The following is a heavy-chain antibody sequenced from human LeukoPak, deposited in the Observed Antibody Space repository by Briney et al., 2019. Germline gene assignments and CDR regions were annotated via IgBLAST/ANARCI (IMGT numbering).Heavy chain of an antibody. CDR2: IYSGGST. D-gene: IGHD6-19*01. CDR3: ARYSSGWYDYYFDY. J-gene: IGHJ4*02. V-gene: IGHV3-66*01. CDR1: GFTVSSNY. Sequence: GGSLRLSCAASGFTVSSNYMSWVRQAPGKGLKWVSVIYSGGSTYYADSVKGRFTISRDNSKNTLYLQMNSLRAEDTAVYYCARYSSGWYDYYFDYWGQGTLVTVSS.